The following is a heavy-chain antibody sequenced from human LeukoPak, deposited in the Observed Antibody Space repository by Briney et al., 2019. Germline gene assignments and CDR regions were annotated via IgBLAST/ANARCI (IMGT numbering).Heavy chain of an antibody. J-gene: IGHJ4*02. Sequence: PGGSLRLSCVASGFMFNNYGMYWVRQAPGKGLEWVAFIRYDGSNQYYADSAKGRFTVSRDNSRNTLYLQMNSLRLEDTAMYYCAKDKSIWGTATAGKRPDYWGQGTLVAVSS. CDR2: IRYDGSNQ. D-gene: IGHD6-13*01. CDR3: AKDKSIWGTATAGKRPDY. V-gene: IGHV3-30*02. CDR1: GFMFNNYG.